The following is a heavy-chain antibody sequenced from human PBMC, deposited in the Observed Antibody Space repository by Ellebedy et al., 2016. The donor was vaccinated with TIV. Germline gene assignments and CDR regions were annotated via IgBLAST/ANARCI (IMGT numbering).Heavy chain of an antibody. D-gene: IGHD6-19*01. CDR3: ARQAILRRRAGTFDY. CDR2: INHSGSS. Sequence: SETLSLXXAVYGGSFSAYYWSWIRQSPGKGLEWIGEINHSGSSNYNPSLKSRVSISIDTSKNQFSVKLSPVTAADTAVYYCARQAILRRRAGTFDYWGQGTLVTVSS. V-gene: IGHV4-34*01. CDR1: GGSFSAYY. J-gene: IGHJ4*02.